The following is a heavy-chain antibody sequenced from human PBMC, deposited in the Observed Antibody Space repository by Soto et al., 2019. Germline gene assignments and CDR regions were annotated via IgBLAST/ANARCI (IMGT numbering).Heavy chain of an antibody. J-gene: IGHJ3*02. CDR2: IYTTGST. Sequence: SETLSLTCTVSGGSISTYFWSWIRQPAGGGLEWIGRIYTTGSTNYNPSLKSRVTMSLDTSRDQFSLKLSSVTAADTAVYYCARGYYDANGQSNTFDIWGQGTMVTVSS. CDR3: ARGYYDANGQSNTFDI. D-gene: IGHD3-22*01. V-gene: IGHV4-4*07. CDR1: GGSISTYF.